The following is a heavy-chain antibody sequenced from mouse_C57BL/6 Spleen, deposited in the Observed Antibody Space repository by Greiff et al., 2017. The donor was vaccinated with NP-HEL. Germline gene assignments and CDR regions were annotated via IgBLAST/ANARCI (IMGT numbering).Heavy chain of an antibody. J-gene: IGHJ4*01. V-gene: IGHV1-64*01. CDR1: GYTFTSYW. D-gene: IGHD1-1*01. Sequence: VQLQQPGAELVKPGASVKLSCKASGYTFTSYWMHWVKQRPGQGLEWIGMIHPNSGSTNYNEKFKSKATLTVDKSSSTAYMQLSSLTSEDSAVYYCAREENYYGSSWGAMDYWGQGTSVTVSS. CDR3: AREENYYGSSWGAMDY. CDR2: IHPNSGST.